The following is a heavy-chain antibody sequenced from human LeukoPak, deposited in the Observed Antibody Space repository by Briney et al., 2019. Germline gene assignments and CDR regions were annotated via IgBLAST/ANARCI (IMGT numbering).Heavy chain of an antibody. CDR3: AKELLGNNY. Sequence: GGSLRLSCAASGFTFSSYAMHWVRQAPGKGLEWVAVISYDGSNKYYADSVKGRFTISRDNSKNTLYLQMNSLRAEDTAVYYCAKELLGNNYWGQGTLVTVSS. V-gene: IGHV3-30-3*01. CDR1: GFTFSSYA. D-gene: IGHD7-27*01. CDR2: ISYDGSNK. J-gene: IGHJ4*02.